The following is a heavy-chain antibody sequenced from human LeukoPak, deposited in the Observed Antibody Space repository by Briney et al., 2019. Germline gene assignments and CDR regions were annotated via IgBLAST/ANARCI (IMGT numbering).Heavy chain of an antibody. CDR3: ARDLHCSGGSCYAKPTYYFDY. Sequence: PGGSLRLSCAASGFTFSSYAMHWVRQAPGKGLEWVAVISYDGSNKYYADSVKGRFTISRDNSKNTLYLQMNSLRAEDTAVYYCARDLHCSGGSCYAKPTYYFDYWGQGTLVTVSS. CDR2: ISYDGSNK. V-gene: IGHV3-30*04. D-gene: IGHD2-15*01. J-gene: IGHJ4*02. CDR1: GFTFSSYA.